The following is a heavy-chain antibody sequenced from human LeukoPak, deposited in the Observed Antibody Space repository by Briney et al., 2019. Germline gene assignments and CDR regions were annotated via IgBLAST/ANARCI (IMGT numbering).Heavy chain of an antibody. CDR2: IYPDNSKT. D-gene: IGHD6-19*01. CDR1: GYSFPNYW. V-gene: IGHV5-51*01. J-gene: IGHJ4*02. CDR3: ATPTGTPGLAEAFNN. Sequence: GESLKISCKGSGYSFPNYWIGWVRQMPGKGLEWMGIIYPDNSKTIYSPSFQGQVTFSADKSITTAYVQWISLKASDTAMYYCATPTGTPGLAEAFNNWGQGTLVIVSS.